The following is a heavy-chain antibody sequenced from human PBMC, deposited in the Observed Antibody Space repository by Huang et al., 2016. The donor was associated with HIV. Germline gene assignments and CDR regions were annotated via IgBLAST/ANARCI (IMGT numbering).Heavy chain of an antibody. CDR3: ARHDGARPGWVDN. J-gene: IGHJ5*02. CDR1: GYMFTKYW. V-gene: IGHV5-51*01. CDR2: IYPGDSDT. Sequence: EVQLVQSGAEVKKPGESLKISCKGSGYMFTKYWIGGVRQMPGKGLEWMGFIYPGDSDTRYSPSFQGQVTISADKSITTAYLQWSSLKASDTAIYYCARHDGARPGWVDNWGQGTLVTVSS. D-gene: IGHD4-17*01.